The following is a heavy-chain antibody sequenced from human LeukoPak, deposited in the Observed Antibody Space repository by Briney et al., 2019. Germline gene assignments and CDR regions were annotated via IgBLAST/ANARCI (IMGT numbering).Heavy chain of an antibody. CDR2: ISGSGGST. D-gene: IGHD1-20*01. V-gene: IGHV3-23*01. Sequence: GGSLRLSCAASGFTVSSNYMSWVRQAPGKGLEWVSAISGSGGSTYYADSVKGRFTISRDNSKNTLYLQMNSLRAEDTAVYYCAKAHITGTPRRVEDYYYYYMDVWGKGTTVTISS. CDR3: AKAHITGTPRRVEDYYYYYMDV. J-gene: IGHJ6*03. CDR1: GFTVSSNY.